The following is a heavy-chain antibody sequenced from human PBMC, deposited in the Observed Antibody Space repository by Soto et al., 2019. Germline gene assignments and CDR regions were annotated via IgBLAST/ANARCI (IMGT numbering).Heavy chain of an antibody. Sequence: LSLTCAVSGVSIHNSHSVWGWIRQPPGKGLEFIANVYYSGGAHYNPSFKSRVTISVDTATNQVSLRMSSVTAADTAVYFCGRVVEGATRHTDFDSWGQGTLVTVSS. V-gene: IGHV4-39*01. CDR1: GVSIHNSHSV. J-gene: IGHJ5*01. CDR2: VYYSGGA. CDR3: GRVVEGATRHTDFDS. D-gene: IGHD2-21*01.